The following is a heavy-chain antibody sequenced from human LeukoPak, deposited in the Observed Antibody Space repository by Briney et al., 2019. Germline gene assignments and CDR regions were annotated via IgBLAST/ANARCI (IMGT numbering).Heavy chain of an antibody. CDR3: ARGIAVATPDFDY. V-gene: IGHV1-2*02. Sequence: ASVKVSCKASGYTFTGYYMHWVRQAPGQGLEWMGWINPNSGGTNYAQKFQGRVTMTRDTSISTAYMELSRLRSEDTAVYYCARGIAVATPDFDYWGQGTLVTVSS. J-gene: IGHJ4*02. CDR1: GYTFTGYY. D-gene: IGHD6-19*01. CDR2: INPNSGGT.